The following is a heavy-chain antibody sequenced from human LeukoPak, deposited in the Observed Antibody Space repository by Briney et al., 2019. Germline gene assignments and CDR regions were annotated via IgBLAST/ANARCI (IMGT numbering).Heavy chain of an antibody. D-gene: IGHD3-22*01. Sequence: SETLSLTCTVSGGSISSYYWSWTRQPPGKGLEWIGYIYYSGSTNYNPSLKSRVTISVDTSKNQFSLKLSSVTAADTAVYYCARHGDYYDSSGYYYVLNAFDNWGQGTMVTVSS. CDR2: IYYSGST. J-gene: IGHJ3*02. CDR1: GGSISSYY. CDR3: ARHGDYYDSSGYYYVLNAFDN. V-gene: IGHV4-59*08.